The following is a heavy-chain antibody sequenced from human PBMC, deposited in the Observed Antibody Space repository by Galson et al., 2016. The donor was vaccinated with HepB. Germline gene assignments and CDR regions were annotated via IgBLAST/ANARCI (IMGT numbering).Heavy chain of an antibody. J-gene: IGHJ3*01. Sequence: SVKVSCKASGYLLTDYYIHWVRQAPGQGLEWMRWISPSSGDTNYAQKFRGRVTLTRDTSITTSFLELDSLRSDDTATFYCARINAAALDVLDVWGQGTTVTVSS. V-gene: IGHV1-2*02. CDR2: ISPSSGDT. CDR3: ARINAAALDVLDV. D-gene: IGHD6-25*01. CDR1: GYLLTDYY.